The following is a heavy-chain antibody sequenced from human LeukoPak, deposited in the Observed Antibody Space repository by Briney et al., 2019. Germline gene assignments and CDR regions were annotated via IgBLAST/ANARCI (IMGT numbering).Heavy chain of an antibody. CDR3: ARVAVARSGYFDY. J-gene: IGHJ4*02. Sequence: SETLSLTCAVYGGSFSGYYWSWIRQPPGKGLEWIGEINQSGSTNYNPSLKSRVTISVDTSKNQFSLKLSSVTAADTAVYYCARVAVARSGYFDYWGQGTLVTVSS. V-gene: IGHV4-34*01. CDR1: GGSFSGYY. CDR2: INQSGST. D-gene: IGHD2-15*01.